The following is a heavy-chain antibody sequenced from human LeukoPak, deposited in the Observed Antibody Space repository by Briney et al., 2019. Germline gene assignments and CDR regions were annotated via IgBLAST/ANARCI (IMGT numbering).Heavy chain of an antibody. CDR2: FDPEDGET. D-gene: IGHD3-22*01. V-gene: IGHV1-24*01. Sequence: ASVKVSCKVSGYTLTELSMHWVRRAPGKGLEWMGGFDPEDGETIYAQKFQGRVTMTEDTSTDTAYMELSSLRSEDTAVYYCATGAEPGPPYYYDSSGYYFSYWGQGTLVTVSS. CDR1: GYTLTELS. J-gene: IGHJ4*02. CDR3: ATGAEPGPPYYYDSSGYYFSY.